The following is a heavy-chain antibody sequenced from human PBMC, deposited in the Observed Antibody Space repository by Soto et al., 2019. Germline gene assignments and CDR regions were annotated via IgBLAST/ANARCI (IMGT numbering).Heavy chain of an antibody. CDR3: ASPNYYDSSGYEPFQH. J-gene: IGHJ1*01. CDR2: ISAYNGNT. CDR1: GYTFTSYG. D-gene: IGHD3-22*01. V-gene: IGHV1-18*01. Sequence: GASVKVSCKASGYTFTSYGISWVRQAPGQGLEWMGWISAYNGNTNYAQKLQGRVTMTTDTSTSTAYMELRSLRSDDTAVYYCASPNYYDSSGYEPFQHWGQGTLVTVSS.